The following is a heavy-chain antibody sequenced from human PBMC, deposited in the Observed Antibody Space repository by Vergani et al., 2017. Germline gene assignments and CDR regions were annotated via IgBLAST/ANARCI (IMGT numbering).Heavy chain of an antibody. D-gene: IGHD5-18*01. V-gene: IGHV3-15*01. CDR3: TTDRGYSYGYYYYGMDV. Sequence: VQLVESGGGLVKPGGSLRLSCAASGFTFSNAWMSWVRQAPGKGLEWVGRMKSQTNGGTTDYAAPVKGRFTISRDDSKNTLYLQMNSLNTEDAAVYYXTTDRGYSYGYYYYGMDVWGQGTTVTVSS. CDR1: GFTFSNAW. CDR2: MKSQTNGGTT. J-gene: IGHJ6*02.